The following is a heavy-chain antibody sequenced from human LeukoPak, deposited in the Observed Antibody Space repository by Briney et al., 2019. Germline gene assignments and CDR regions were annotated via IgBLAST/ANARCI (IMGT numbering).Heavy chain of an antibody. CDR2: IYDDNT. J-gene: IGHJ4*02. V-gene: IGHV3-23*01. Sequence: GGSLRLSCAASGFTVSAYAMAWVRQAPGKGLEWVSTIYDDNTYYADSVKGRFAISTDNSKNTLYLQINSLRVEDTAVHFCAARKVRGVWFYLDYWGQGTLVTVSS. CDR1: GFTVSAYA. CDR3: AARKVRGVWFYLDY. D-gene: IGHD3-10*01.